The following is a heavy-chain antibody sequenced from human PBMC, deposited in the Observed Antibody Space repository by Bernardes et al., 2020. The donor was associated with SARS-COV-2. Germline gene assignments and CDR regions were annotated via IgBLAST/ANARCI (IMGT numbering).Heavy chain of an antibody. CDR3: AAVLEAYYYYGMDV. CDR2: IVVGSGNT. Sequence: SVKVSCKASGYTFTNSSMQWVRQARGQRLEWIGWIVVGSGNTNYAQKFQERVTITRDMSTSTAYMELSSLRSEDTAVYYCAAVLEAYYYYGMDVWGQGTTVTVSS. D-gene: IGHD3-10*01. J-gene: IGHJ6*02. CDR1: GYTFTNSS. V-gene: IGHV1-58*02.